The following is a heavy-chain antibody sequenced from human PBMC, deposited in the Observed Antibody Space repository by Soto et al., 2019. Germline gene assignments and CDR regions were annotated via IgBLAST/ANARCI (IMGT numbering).Heavy chain of an antibody. V-gene: IGHV3-53*01. CDR1: GLSVSSNC. Sequence: GVLRISLSVSGLSVSSNCISWVRQDPWKGLEWVSVIYSCGSRYYADSVKVRFTISIDNSKNTLYLQMNSLRAEDTAVYYCAITLGGAIRGYFFDYWGQGTLVTVSS. CDR2: IYSCGSR. CDR3: AITLGGAIRGYFFDY. D-gene: IGHD3-16*01. J-gene: IGHJ4*02.